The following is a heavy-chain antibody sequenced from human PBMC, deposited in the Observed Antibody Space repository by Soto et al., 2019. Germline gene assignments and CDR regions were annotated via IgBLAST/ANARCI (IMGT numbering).Heavy chain of an antibody. CDR1: GYTLTELS. CDR3: ATAAYCSSTSCPFDY. V-gene: IGHV1-24*01. D-gene: IGHD2-2*01. CDR2: FDPEDGET. J-gene: IGHJ4*02. Sequence: ASVKVSCKVSGYTLTELSMHWVRQAPGKGLEWMGGFDPEDGETIYAQKFQGRVTMTEDTSTDTAYMELSSLRSEDTAVYYCATAAYCSSTSCPFDYWGQGTLVTVSS.